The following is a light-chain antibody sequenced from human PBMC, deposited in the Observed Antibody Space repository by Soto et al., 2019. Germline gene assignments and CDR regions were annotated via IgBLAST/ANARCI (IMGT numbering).Light chain of an antibody. Sequence: IHMNQSPSSISASGGDRVIITCRASQPISSWLAWYHQVPGPAPYLLIYPASTLQSGVPSRFSGSGSGTDFTLTITRLQPEDFATYYCQQGYNFPRAFGQGTRVEI. CDR3: QQGYNFPRA. J-gene: IGKJ1*01. CDR2: PAS. CDR1: QPISSW. V-gene: IGKV1-12*01.